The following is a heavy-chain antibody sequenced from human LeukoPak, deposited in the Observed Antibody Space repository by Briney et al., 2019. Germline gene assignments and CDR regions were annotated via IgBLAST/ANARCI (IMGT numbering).Heavy chain of an antibody. V-gene: IGHV4-34*01. J-gene: IGHJ4*02. D-gene: IGHD3-16*01. CDR2: INHSGST. CDR3: ATSGGTLGPTNYFAY. Sequence: KPSETLSLTCAVYGESFSGYYWSWIRQPPGKGLEWIGEINHSGSTNYNPSLKSRVTISVDTSKNQFSLKLSSVTAADTAVYYRATSGGTLGPTNYFAYWGQGTLVTVSS. CDR1: GESFSGYY.